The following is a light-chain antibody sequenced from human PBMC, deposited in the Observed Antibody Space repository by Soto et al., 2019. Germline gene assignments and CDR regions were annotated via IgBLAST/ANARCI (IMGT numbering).Light chain of an antibody. J-gene: IGKJ1*01. CDR2: GVS. Sequence: ASFGDRVAITCRASQSVGTYLNWYRQKPGKAPNLLIYGVSSLHSGVPSRFSGSGSETDFTLTIGSLQPEDFAVYHCHQYGGSPPTFGQGPRWIS. V-gene: IGKV1-39*01. CDR1: QSVGTY. CDR3: HQYGGSPPT.